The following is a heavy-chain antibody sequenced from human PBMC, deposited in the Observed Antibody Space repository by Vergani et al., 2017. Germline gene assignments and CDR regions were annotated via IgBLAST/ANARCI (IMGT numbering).Heavy chain of an antibody. J-gene: IGHJ4*02. CDR2: IKSDGSIT. V-gene: IGHV3-74*01. CDR3: AKDLSSSSSLADFDY. CDR1: GFSFSGYW. D-gene: IGHD6-6*01. Sequence: EVQLVESGVGLIHPGGSLRLSCEGSGFSFSGYWMHWVRQSPEKGLVWVSRIKSDGSITNYADSVKGRFTISRDNAKNTLYLQMNSLRAEDTAVYYCAKDLSSSSSLADFDYWGQGTLVTVSS.